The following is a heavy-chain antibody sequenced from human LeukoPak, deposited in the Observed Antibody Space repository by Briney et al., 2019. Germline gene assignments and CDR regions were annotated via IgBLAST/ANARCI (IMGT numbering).Heavy chain of an antibody. CDR2: IYSGGST. J-gene: IGHJ6*02. D-gene: IGHD6-19*01. Sequence: PGGSLRLSCAASGFTVSSNYMSWVRQAPGKGLEWVSVIYSGGSTYCADSVKGRFTISRDNSKNTLYLQMNSLRAEDTAVYYCARDQRYSSGWRGRYYGMDVWGQGTTVTVSS. CDR1: GFTVSSNY. V-gene: IGHV3-53*01. CDR3: ARDQRYSSGWRGRYYGMDV.